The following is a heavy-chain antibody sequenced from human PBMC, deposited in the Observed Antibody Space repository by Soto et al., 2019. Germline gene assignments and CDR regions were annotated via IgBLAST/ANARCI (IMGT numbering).Heavy chain of an antibody. J-gene: IGHJ3*02. CDR3: VEAAGRHSGKKNAFDI. V-gene: IGHV4-39*01. CDR1: GGSISSSSYY. CDR2: IYYSGST. D-gene: IGHD6-13*01. Sequence: QLQLQESGPGLVKPSETLSLTCTVSGGSISSSSYYWGWIRQPPGKGLGWIGSIYYSGSTYYNPSLKSRVPISVDTSKNQFSLQLSSETAADTAVYYCVEAAGRHSGKKNAFDIWGQGTMVTVSS.